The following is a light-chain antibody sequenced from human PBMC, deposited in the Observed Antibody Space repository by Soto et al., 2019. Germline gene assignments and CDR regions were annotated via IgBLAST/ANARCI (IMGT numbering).Light chain of an antibody. CDR3: QQYNSYSRRT. CDR2: KAS. Sequence: DIQMTQSPSTLSASVGDRVTITCRASQSISSWLAWYQQKPGKAPKLLIYKASSLESGVPSRFSGSRSGTEFPLTISSLHPDDFATYYCQQYNSYSRRTFGQGTKVEIK. V-gene: IGKV1-5*03. CDR1: QSISSW. J-gene: IGKJ1*01.